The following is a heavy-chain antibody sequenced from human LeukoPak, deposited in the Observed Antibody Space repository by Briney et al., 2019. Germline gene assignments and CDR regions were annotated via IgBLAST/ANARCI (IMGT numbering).Heavy chain of an antibody. CDR1: GGSISRHF. J-gene: IGHJ4*02. D-gene: IGHD3-9*01. CDR2: IYYSGST. V-gene: IGHV4-59*08. CDR3: ARHGPYDILTGYYNYFDY. Sequence: SETLSLTCTVSGGSISRHFWSWIRQPPGKGLEWIGYIYYSGSTNYNPSLKSRITISVDTSKNQFSLKLSSVTAADTAVYYCARHGPYDILTGYYNYFDYWGQGTLVTVSS.